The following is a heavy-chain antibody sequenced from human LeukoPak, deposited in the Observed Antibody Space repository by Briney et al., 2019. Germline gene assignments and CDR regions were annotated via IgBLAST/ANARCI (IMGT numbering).Heavy chain of an antibody. CDR3: GRSKYSTSWQYYFDY. D-gene: IGHD6-13*01. CDR2: IYPGDSDT. V-gene: IGHV5-51*01. J-gene: IGHJ4*02. Sequence: GEPLKISCKGSGYSFTTYWIGWVRQMPGKGLEWMGIIYPGDSDTRYSPSFQGQVTMSADKSISTAYLQWSSLKASDTAMYYCGRSKYSTSWQYYFDYWGQGTLVTVSS. CDR1: GYSFTTYW.